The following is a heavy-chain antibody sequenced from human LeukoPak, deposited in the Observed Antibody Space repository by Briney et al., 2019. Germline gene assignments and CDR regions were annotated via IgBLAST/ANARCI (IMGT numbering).Heavy chain of an antibody. D-gene: IGHD3-10*01. J-gene: IGHJ4*02. V-gene: IGHV4-30-2*01. Sequence: SETLSLTCDVSGASISRGGHSWSWIRQPPGKGLEWIGYIYHSGSTYYNPSLKSRVTISMDRSKNQFSLKLSSVTAADTAVYYCARHLYGSGSPLDYWGQGILVTVSS. CDR2: IYHSGST. CDR1: GASISRGGHS. CDR3: ARHLYGSGSPLDY.